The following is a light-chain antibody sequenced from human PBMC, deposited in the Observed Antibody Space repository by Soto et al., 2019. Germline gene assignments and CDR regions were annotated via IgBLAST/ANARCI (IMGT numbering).Light chain of an antibody. CDR3: SSYSSTNTLVL. Sequence: QSVLTQPASVSGSPGQSITISCTGTSSDIGTYNYVSWYQQHPGKAPKLVISEVSNRPSGVSNRFSGSKSGNTASLTISGLQAEDEADYYCSSYSSTNTLVLFGGGTQLTVL. CDR1: SSDIGTYNY. J-gene: IGLJ7*01. V-gene: IGLV2-14*01. CDR2: EVS.